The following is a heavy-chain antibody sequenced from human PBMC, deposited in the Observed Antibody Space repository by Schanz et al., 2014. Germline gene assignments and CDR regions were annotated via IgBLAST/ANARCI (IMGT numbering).Heavy chain of an antibody. J-gene: IGHJ4*02. V-gene: IGHV3-33*06. D-gene: IGHD1-20*01. Sequence: VQLVESGGGVAQPGRSLRLSCVASGFTFSSYDVFWVRQAPGKGLEWVAILWHDGSKKYYSDSVRGRFTISRDNSKNTLYLQMNSLRAEDTAVYYCANNWNLDYWGQGTLVTVSS. CDR2: LWHDGSKK. CDR1: GFTFSSYD. CDR3: ANNWNLDY.